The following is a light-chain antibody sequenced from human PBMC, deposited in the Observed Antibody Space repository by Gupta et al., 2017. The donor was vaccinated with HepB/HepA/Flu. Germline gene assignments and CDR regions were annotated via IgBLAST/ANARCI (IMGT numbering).Light chain of an antibody. CDR3: QSYDSSLSGSRV. CDR1: NSNIGAGFD. Sequence: QSVLTQPPSVSGAPGQRVTISCTGNNSNIGAGFDFHCYQQLPGTAPNILIFDNNNRPSGISARFSCSTSGASASLAITRLQAEDEGDYYCQSYDSSLSGSRVFGGGTKLTVL. CDR2: DNN. J-gene: IGLJ2*01. V-gene: IGLV1-40*01.